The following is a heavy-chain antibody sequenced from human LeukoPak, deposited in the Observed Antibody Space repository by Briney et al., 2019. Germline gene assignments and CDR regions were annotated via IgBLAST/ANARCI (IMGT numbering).Heavy chain of an antibody. V-gene: IGHV4-59*01. CDR1: GGSIRNYY. Sequence: SETLSLTCTVSGGSIRNYYWSWIRQPPGKGLEWIGYIHYTGTTNYNPSLKSRVTLSLDTSKNQFSLKVNSVTAADAAVYYCAAQHQLVNTFDFWGQGTMTTVSS. J-gene: IGHJ3*01. CDR2: IHYTGTT. D-gene: IGHD6-6*01. CDR3: AAQHQLVNTFDF.